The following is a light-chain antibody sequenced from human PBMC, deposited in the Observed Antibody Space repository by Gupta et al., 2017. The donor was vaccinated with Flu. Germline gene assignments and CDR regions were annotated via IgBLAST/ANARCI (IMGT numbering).Light chain of an antibody. CDR2: EVN. V-gene: IGLV2-14*03. CDR1: RSDLGTYNY. CDR3: SSYSSTSTQWV. J-gene: IGLJ3*02. Sequence: QSALTQPASVSGSPGQSITISCTGTRSDLGTYNYVSWSQQYPGKAPKLLLYEVNNRPSGVSNRFSGSKSGDTASLTISDLQAEDEADYYCSSYSSTSTQWVFGGGTKVTVL.